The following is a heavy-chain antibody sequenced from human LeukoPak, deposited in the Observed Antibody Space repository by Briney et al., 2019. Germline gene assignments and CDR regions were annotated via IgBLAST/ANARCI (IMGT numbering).Heavy chain of an antibody. Sequence: GGSLRLSCAASGFTFISYWMSWVRQAPGKGLECVANIKQDGSEKYYVDSVKGRFTISRDNTENSLYLQMNSLTAEDTAVYYCARGSYGYLFLDYWGQGTLVTVSS. CDR3: ARGSYGYLFLDY. CDR1: GFTFISYW. V-gene: IGHV3-7*04. D-gene: IGHD5-18*01. J-gene: IGHJ4*02. CDR2: IKQDGSEK.